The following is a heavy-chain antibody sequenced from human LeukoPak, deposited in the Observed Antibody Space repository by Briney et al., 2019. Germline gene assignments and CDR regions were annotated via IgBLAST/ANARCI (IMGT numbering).Heavy chain of an antibody. CDR1: GFTFSSYA. CDR3: ARVGLAGTYYYYMDV. Sequence: GGSLRLSCAASGFTFSSYAMHWVRQAPGKGLEYVSAISSNGGSTYYANSVKGRFTISRDNSKNTLYLQMGSLRAEDMAVYYCARVGLAGTYYYYMDVWGKGTTVTVSS. J-gene: IGHJ6*03. V-gene: IGHV3-64*01. D-gene: IGHD6-19*01. CDR2: ISSNGGST.